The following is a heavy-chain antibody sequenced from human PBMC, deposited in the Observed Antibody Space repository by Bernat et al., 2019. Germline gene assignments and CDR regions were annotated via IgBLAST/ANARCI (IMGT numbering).Heavy chain of an antibody. V-gene: IGHV3-21*01. D-gene: IGHD4-17*01. J-gene: IGHJ4*02. Sequence: EVQLLESGGGLVQPGGSLRLSCAASGFTFSSYAMSWVRQAPGKGLEWVSSISTSSSNIYYADSVKGRFTISRDNAKNSLYLQMNSLRAEDTAVYYCARDPTVTTFGYWGQGTLVTVSS. CDR2: ISTSSSNI. CDR1: GFTFSSYA. CDR3: ARDPTVTTFGY.